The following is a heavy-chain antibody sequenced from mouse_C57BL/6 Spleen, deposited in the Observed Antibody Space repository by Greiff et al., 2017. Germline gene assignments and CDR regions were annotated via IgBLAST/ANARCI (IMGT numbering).Heavy chain of an antibody. Sequence: SGAELVRPGASVKMSCKASGYTFTSYNMHWVKQTPRQGLEWIGAIYPGNGDTSYNQKFKGKATLTVDTSSSTAYMQLSSLTSEDSAIYVCARDEFVTTVVARGGFDYWGQGTTLTVSS. CDR2: IYPGNGDT. CDR1: GYTFTSYN. J-gene: IGHJ2*01. V-gene: IGHV1-12*01. CDR3: ARDEFVTTVVARGGFDY. D-gene: IGHD1-1*01.